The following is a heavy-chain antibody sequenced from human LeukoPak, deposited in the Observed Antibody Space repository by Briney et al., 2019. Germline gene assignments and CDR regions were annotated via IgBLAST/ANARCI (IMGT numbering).Heavy chain of an antibody. CDR3: AKIDGSYFDY. Sequence: QAGGSLRLSCAASGFTFISNWLGWVGQAPGKGWEWVANIKQDGSGKYYVDSVKGRFTISRDNSKNTLYLQMNSLRAEDTAVYSCAKIDGSYFDYWGQGTLVTVSS. V-gene: IGHV3-7*03. D-gene: IGHD1-26*01. CDR2: IKQDGSGK. CDR1: GFTFISNW. J-gene: IGHJ4*02.